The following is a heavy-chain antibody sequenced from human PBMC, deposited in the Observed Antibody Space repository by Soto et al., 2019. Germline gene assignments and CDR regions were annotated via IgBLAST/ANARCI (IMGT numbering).Heavy chain of an antibody. CDR1: GGSFSGYY. CDR2: INHSGST. Sequence: SETLSLTCAVYGGSFSGYYWSWIRQPPGKGLEWIGEINHSGSTNYNPSLKSRVTISVDTSKNQFSLKLSSVTAADTAVYYCAISYYDYNWWSYRSGTLDYWGQGTLVTVSS. J-gene: IGHJ4*02. V-gene: IGHV4-34*01. CDR3: AISYYDYNWWSYRSGTLDY. D-gene: IGHD3-16*02.